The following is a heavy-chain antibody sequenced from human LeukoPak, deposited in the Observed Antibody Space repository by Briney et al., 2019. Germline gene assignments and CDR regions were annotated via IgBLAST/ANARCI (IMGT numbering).Heavy chain of an antibody. CDR3: ARGYSSSWSDYFDY. CDR2: IYYSGST. D-gene: IGHD6-13*01. Sequence: PSETLSLTCTVSGGSISSYYWSWIRQPPGKGLEWIGYIYYSGSTNYNPSLKSRVTISVDTSKNQFSLKLSSVTAADTAVYYCARGYSSSWSDYFDYWGQGTLATVSS. J-gene: IGHJ4*02. CDR1: GGSISSYY. V-gene: IGHV4-59*01.